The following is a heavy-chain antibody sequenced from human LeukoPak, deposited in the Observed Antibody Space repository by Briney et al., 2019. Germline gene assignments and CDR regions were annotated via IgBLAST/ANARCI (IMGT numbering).Heavy chain of an antibody. V-gene: IGHV4-31*03. CDR2: IYYSGST. D-gene: IGHD3-3*02. Sequence: SETLSLTCTVSSGSISSGGYYWSWIRQHPGKGLEWIGYIYYSGSTYYNPSLKSRVTISVDTSKNQFSLKLSSVTAADTAVYYCARDIRSRIGGMDVWGQGTTVTVSS. CDR3: ARDIRSRIGGMDV. J-gene: IGHJ6*02. CDR1: SGSISSGGYY.